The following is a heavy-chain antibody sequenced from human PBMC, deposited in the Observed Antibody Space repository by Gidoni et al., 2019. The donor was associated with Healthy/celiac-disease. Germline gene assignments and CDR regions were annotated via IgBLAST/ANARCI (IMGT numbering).Heavy chain of an antibody. Sequence: QVQLQESGPGLVKPSETLSLTCTVSGGSISSYYWSWIRQPPGKGLEWIGYIYYSGSTNYNPSLKSRVTISVDTSKNQFSLKLSSVTAADTAVYYCARSKPWGFYGDYAFDYWGQGTLVTVSS. CDR3: ARSKPWGFYGDYAFDY. CDR1: GGSISSYY. D-gene: IGHD4-17*01. V-gene: IGHV4-59*01. J-gene: IGHJ4*02. CDR2: IYYSGST.